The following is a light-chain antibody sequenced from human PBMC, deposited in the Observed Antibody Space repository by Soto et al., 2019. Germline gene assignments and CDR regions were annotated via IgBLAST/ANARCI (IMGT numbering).Light chain of an antibody. Sequence: DIQMTQSPATLSASVGDRVTITCRASQSMSSWLAWYQQKPGKVPKLLIDDAFSLESGVPSRFSGSGSWTEFTLTISSLQPDDFATYYCQQYNTYPWTFGQGTKVEIK. J-gene: IGKJ1*01. CDR2: DAF. CDR3: QQYNTYPWT. V-gene: IGKV1-5*01. CDR1: QSMSSW.